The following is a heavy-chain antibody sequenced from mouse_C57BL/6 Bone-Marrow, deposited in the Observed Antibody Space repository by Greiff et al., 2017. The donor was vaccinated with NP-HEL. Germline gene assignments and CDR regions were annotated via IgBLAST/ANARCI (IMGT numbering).Heavy chain of an antibody. CDR1: GYTFTSYG. J-gene: IGHJ2*01. Sequence: VQLQQSGAELARPGASVKLSCKASGYTFTSYGISWVKQRTGQGLEWIGEIYPRSGNTYYNVKFKGKATLTADKSSSTAYMELRSLTSEDSAVYFCARSSTTVVAPYYFDYWGQGTTLTVSS. CDR2: IYPRSGNT. V-gene: IGHV1-81*01. CDR3: ARSSTTVVAPYYFDY. D-gene: IGHD1-1*01.